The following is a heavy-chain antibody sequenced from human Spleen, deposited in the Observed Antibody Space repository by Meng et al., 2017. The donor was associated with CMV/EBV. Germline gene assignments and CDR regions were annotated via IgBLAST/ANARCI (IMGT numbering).Heavy chain of an antibody. CDR3: AKGQRGIAAAGTTS. D-gene: IGHD6-13*01. Sequence: GGSLRLSCAASGFTFDDYAMHWVRQAPGKGLEWVSGISWNSGSIGYADSVKGRFTIYRDNAKNSLYLKMNSLRAEDTALYYCAKGQRGIAAAGTTSWGQGTLVTVSS. J-gene: IGHJ4*02. V-gene: IGHV3-9*01. CDR1: GFTFDDYA. CDR2: ISWNSGSI.